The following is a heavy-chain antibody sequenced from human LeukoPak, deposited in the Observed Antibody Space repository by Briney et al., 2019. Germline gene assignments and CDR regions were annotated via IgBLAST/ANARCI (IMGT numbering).Heavy chain of an antibody. V-gene: IGHV3-48*03. CDR3: ALLAVASDFDY. CDR2: IGASGTTK. D-gene: IGHD6-19*01. J-gene: IGHJ4*02. CDR1: GFPFSFYE. Sequence: GGSLRLSCAVSGFPFSFYEMNWVRQAPGKGLEWVSNIGASGTTKYYADSVKGRFSISRDNAKTSLYLQMNSLRVDDPAVYYCALLAVASDFDYWGQGALVTLSS.